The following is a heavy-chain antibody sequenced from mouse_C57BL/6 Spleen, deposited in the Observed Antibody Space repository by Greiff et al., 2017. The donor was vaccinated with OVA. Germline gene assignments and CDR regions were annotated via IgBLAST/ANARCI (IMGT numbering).Heavy chain of an antibody. V-gene: IGHV1-55*01. CDR3: ARSYSTDWYFDV. CDR2: IYPGRGST. J-gene: IGHJ1*03. CDR1: GYTFTSYW. Sequence: QVQLQQSGAELVKPGASVKMSCKASGYTFTSYWITWVKQRPGPGIEWIGDIYPGRGSTNYNEKFKSKATLTVDTSSSTAYMQLSSLTSEDSAVYYCARSYSTDWYFDVWGTGTTVTVSS. D-gene: IGHD2-5*01.